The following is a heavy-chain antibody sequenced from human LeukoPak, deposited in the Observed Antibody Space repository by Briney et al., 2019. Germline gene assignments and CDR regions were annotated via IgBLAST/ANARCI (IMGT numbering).Heavy chain of an antibody. Sequence: GGSLRLSCAVSGFTVSTKYMSWVRQAPGKGLEWVSAISGSGGSTYYADSVKGRFTISRDNSKNTLYLQMNSLRAEDTAVYYCVRIAVAGHYFDYWGQGTLVTVSS. J-gene: IGHJ4*02. D-gene: IGHD6-19*01. CDR1: GFTVSTKY. CDR2: ISGSGGST. CDR3: VRIAVAGHYFDY. V-gene: IGHV3-23*01.